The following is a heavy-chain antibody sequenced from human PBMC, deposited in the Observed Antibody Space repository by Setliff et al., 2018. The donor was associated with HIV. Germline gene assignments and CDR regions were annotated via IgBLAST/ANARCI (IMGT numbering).Heavy chain of an antibody. J-gene: IGHJ4*02. CDR1: GGTFRNYA. CDR3: ARSRSRYYNFWSGYYVPPFDY. D-gene: IGHD3-3*01. V-gene: IGHV1-69*10. CDR2: IIPMPGTA. Sequence: SVKVSCKASGGTFRNYALSWVRQAPGQGLEWMGGIIPMPGTANYAQKFQGRVTITRDTSESTAYMELSSLRSEDTAVYYCARSRSRYYNFWSGYYVPPFDYWGQGTLVTVSS.